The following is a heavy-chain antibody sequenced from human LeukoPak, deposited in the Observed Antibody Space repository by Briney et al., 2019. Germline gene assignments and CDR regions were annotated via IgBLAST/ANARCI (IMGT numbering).Heavy chain of an antibody. CDR1: GFTFSSYS. CDR3: ARKALDSSGYDY. J-gene: IGHJ4*02. CDR2: ISSSSSYI. Sequence: GGSLRLSCAASGFTFSSYSMNWVRQAPGKGLEWVSSISSSSSYIYYADSVKGRFAISRDNAKNSLYLQMNSLRAEDTAVYYCARKALDSSGYDYWGQGTLVTVSS. D-gene: IGHD6-19*01. V-gene: IGHV3-21*01.